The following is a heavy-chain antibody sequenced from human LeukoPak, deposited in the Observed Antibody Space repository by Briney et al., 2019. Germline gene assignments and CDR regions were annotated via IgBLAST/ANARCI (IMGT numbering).Heavy chain of an antibody. D-gene: IGHD6-19*01. CDR2: ISSSGSTI. CDR1: GLTFSDYY. J-gene: IGHJ4*02. V-gene: IGHV3-11*04. CDR3: ARDQGSGWYRTPNFDY. Sequence: GGSLRLSCAASGLTFSDYYMSWIRQAPGKGLEWVSYISSSGSTIYYADSVEGRFTISRDNAKNSLYLQMNSLRAEDTAVYYCARDQGSGWYRTPNFDYWGQGTLVTVSS.